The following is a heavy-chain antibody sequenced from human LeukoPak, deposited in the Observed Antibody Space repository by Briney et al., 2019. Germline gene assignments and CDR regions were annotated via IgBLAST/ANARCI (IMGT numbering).Heavy chain of an antibody. Sequence: GGSLRLSCAASGFTFSSYAMSWVRQAPGKGLEWVSAISGSGGSTYYADSVKGRFTISRDNPKNTLYLQMNSLRAEDTAVYYCAKDRLGYSYGAYFDYWGQGTLVTVSS. CDR3: AKDRLGYSYGAYFDY. CDR2: ISGSGGST. J-gene: IGHJ4*02. CDR1: GFTFSSYA. D-gene: IGHD5-18*01. V-gene: IGHV3-23*01.